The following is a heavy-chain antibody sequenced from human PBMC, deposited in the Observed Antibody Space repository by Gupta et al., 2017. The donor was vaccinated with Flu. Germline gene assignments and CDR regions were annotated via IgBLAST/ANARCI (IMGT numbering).Heavy chain of an antibody. V-gene: IGHV3-72*01. CDR2: IRNKANSYTT. CDR3: SRGETGPSPPGRNDC. D-gene: IGHD1-14*01. CDR1: GFTFSEHY. J-gene: IGHJ4*02. Sequence: VRLVESGGGLVQPGGSLRLSCVVSGFTFSEHYMDWIRQAPGKGLEWVGRIRNKANSYTTEYAASVKDRFTITRDDSKDSLYLQMNSLNNGDTAVYYCSRGETGPSPPGRNDCWGQGTLVTASS.